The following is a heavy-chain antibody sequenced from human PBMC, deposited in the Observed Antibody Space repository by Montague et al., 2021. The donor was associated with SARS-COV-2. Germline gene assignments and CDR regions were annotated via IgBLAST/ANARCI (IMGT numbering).Heavy chain of an antibody. CDR1: GGSFSGYY. CDR2: INHSGSA. CDR3: ARLGEGVVPAPILGVGPYYSFSYVDV. Sequence: SETRSLTCAVYGGSFSGYYWNWIRQPPGKGLEWIGEINHSGSANYNPSLKRRVTISVDTSKNQFSLKLNSVTAADTAVYYCARLGEGVVPAPILGVGPYYSFSYVDVWGKGATVTVSS. V-gene: IGHV4-34*01. D-gene: IGHD2-2*02. J-gene: IGHJ6*04.